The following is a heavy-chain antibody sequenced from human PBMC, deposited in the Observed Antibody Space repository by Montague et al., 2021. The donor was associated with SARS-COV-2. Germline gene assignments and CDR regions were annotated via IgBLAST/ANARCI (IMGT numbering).Heavy chain of an antibody. V-gene: IGHV3-23*01. CDR1: GFTFSNYA. CDR3: AKDIGGSGGWPIFDF. CDR2: IRSRGDST. D-gene: IGHD6-25*01. Sequence: SLRLSCAASGFTFSNYAMNWVRQAPGKGLEWVSLIRSRGDSTYYADSVKGRFTTSRDNSRNTLYLHMNSLRADDTAIYYCAKDIGGSGGWPIFDFWGQGTLVTVSS. J-gene: IGHJ4*02.